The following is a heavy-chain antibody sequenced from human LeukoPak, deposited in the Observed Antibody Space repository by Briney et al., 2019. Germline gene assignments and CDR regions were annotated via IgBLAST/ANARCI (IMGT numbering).Heavy chain of an antibody. J-gene: IGHJ4*02. CDR2: IYYSGST. CDR1: GGSISSGGYY. CDR3: ARESVYSSGWQSVD. V-gene: IGHV4-31*03. D-gene: IGHD6-19*01. Sequence: SETLPLTCTVSGGSISSGGYYWSWIRQHPGKGLEWIGYIYYSGSTYYNPSLKSRVTISVDTSKNQFSLKLSSVTAADTAVYYCARESVYSSGWQSVDWGQGTLVTVSS.